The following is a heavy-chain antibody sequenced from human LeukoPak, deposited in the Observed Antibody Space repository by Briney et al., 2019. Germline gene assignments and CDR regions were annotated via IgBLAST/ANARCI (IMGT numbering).Heavy chain of an antibody. CDR2: ISGSGGST. CDR3: AKDGSGSYYSVPNWFDP. J-gene: IGHJ5*02. CDR1: GFTFSSYA. Sequence: GGSLRLSCAASGFTFSSYAMSWVRQAPGKGLEWVSAISGSGGSTYYADSVEGRFTISRDNSKNTLYLQMNSLRAEDTAVYYCAKDGSGSYYSVPNWFDPWGQGTLVTVSS. V-gene: IGHV3-23*01. D-gene: IGHD3-10*01.